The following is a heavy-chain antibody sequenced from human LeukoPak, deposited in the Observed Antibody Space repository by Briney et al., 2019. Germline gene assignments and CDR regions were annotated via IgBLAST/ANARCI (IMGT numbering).Heavy chain of an antibody. CDR1: GFIFSSYA. CDR3: ARPSRDGTENWFAP. J-gene: IGHJ5*02. V-gene: IGHV3-30*04. Sequence: PGGSLRLSCAASGFIFSSYAMHWVRQAPGKGLEWVAVTSYDGSNKYYADSVKGRFTISRDNSKNTLYLQMNSLRPEDTAVYYCARPSRDGTENWFAPWGQGTLVTVSS. D-gene: IGHD5-24*01. CDR2: TSYDGSNK.